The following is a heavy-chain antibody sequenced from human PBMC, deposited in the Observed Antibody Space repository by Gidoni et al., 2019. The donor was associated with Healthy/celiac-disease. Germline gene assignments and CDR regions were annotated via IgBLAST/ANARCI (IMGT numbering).Heavy chain of an antibody. CDR1: GGSISSSSYY. J-gene: IGHJ5*02. D-gene: IGHD2-15*01. Sequence: QLQLQESGPGLVKPSETLSLTCTVSGGSISSSSYYWGWIRQLPGKGLEWIGSIYYSGSTYYNPSLKSRVTISVDTSKNQFSLKLRSVTAADTAVYYCARGDIVGWFDPWGQGTLVTVSS. CDR3: ARGDIVGWFDP. CDR2: IYYSGST. V-gene: IGHV4-39*07.